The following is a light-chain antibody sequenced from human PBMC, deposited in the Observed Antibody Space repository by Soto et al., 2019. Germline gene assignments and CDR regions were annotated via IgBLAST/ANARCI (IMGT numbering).Light chain of an antibody. J-gene: IGLJ1*01. CDR2: EVS. CDR3: TSYTGSSTPYV. Sequence: QSALTQPASVSGSPGQSLTISCTGTSSDVGGYDYVSWYQQRPGKAPTLMISEVSNRPSGVSNRFSGSKSGNTASLTISGLQAGDEADYYCTSYTGSSTPYVFGTGTKVTVL. CDR1: SSDVGGYDY. V-gene: IGLV2-14*01.